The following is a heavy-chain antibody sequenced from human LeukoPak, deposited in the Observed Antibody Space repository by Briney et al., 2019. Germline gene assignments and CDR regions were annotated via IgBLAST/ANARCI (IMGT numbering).Heavy chain of an antibody. Sequence: ASVKVSCKASGYTFTSYAMHWVRQAPGQRLEWMGWINAGNGNTKYSQKFQGRVTITRDTSASTAYMELSSLRSEDTAVYYCARLDTVGATAYYYGMDVWGQGTTVTVSS. V-gene: IGHV1-3*01. D-gene: IGHD1-26*01. J-gene: IGHJ6*02. CDR1: GYTFTSYA. CDR2: INAGNGNT. CDR3: ARLDTVGATAYYYGMDV.